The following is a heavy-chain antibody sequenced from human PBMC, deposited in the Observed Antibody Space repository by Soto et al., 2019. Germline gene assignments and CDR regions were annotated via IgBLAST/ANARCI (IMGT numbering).Heavy chain of an antibody. V-gene: IGHV3-23*01. CDR3: ARAKNEYGSGSYYPIQYYYYGMDV. CDR2: ISGSGGST. D-gene: IGHD3-10*01. Sequence: GGSLRLSCAASGFTFSSYAMAWVRQAPGKGLEWVSAISGSGGSTYYADSVKGRSTISRDNSKNTLDLQMNSLRAEDTAVYYCARAKNEYGSGSYYPIQYYYYGMDVWGQGTTVTVSS. CDR1: GFTFSSYA. J-gene: IGHJ6*02.